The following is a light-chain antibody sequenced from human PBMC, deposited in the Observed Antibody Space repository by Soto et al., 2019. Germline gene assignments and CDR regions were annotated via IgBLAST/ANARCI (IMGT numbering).Light chain of an antibody. CDR2: DVS. CDR1: SSDVGGYNY. J-gene: IGLJ2*01. V-gene: IGLV2-14*01. Sequence: QSALTQPASVSGSPGQSITISCTGTSSDVGGYNYVSWYQQHPGKAPKLMIYDVSNRPSGVSNRFSGSKSGNTASLTISGLPAEDEAEYYCSSYTSSSTPVFGGGTKLTVL. CDR3: SSYTSSSTPV.